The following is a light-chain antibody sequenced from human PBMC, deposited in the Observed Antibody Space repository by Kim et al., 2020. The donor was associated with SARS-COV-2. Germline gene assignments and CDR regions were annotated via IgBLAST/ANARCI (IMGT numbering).Light chain of an antibody. CDR2: GAS. Sequence: LSLSPGDTATVSCRDSQSASSSLAWYQQKRGQPPRLLMYGASTRAAGIPARFSGSGSGTDFTLTITRLQSEDFAIYFCQQYNNWLTFGGGTKLEI. CDR1: QSASSS. J-gene: IGKJ4*01. CDR3: QQYNNWLT. V-gene: IGKV3D-15*01.